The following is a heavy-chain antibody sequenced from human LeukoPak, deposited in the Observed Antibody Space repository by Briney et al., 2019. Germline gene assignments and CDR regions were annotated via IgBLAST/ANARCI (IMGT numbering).Heavy chain of an antibody. D-gene: IGHD6-19*01. CDR2: VSYDGSNK. Sequence: GRSLRLSCVASGFTFSRYAMHWVRQAPGKGLEWVAVVSYDGSNKYYADSVKGRFTISRDNSKNTLYLQMNSLTTEDTAVYYCAKVGSSEWYSAFDIWGQGTMVTVSS. V-gene: IGHV3-30*04. J-gene: IGHJ3*02. CDR3: AKVGSSEWYSAFDI. CDR1: GFTFSRYA.